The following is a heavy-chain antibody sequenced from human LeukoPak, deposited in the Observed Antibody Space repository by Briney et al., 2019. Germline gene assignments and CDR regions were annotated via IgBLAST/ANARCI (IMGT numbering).Heavy chain of an antibody. CDR1: GGSISSYY. CDR2: IYYSGTT. CDR3: AKRGIAAAGYDY. D-gene: IGHD6-13*01. Sequence: SETLSLTCTVSGGSISSYYWSWIRQPPGKGLEWIGYIYYSGTTNYNPSLKSRVTILVDTSKNQFSLNLSSVTAADTAVYYCAKRGIAAAGYDYWGQGTLVTVSS. V-gene: IGHV4-59*08. J-gene: IGHJ4*02.